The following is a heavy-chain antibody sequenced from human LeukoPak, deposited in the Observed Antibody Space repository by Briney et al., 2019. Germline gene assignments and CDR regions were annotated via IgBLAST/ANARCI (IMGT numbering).Heavy chain of an antibody. CDR1: GGSFSGYY. J-gene: IGHJ4*02. Sequence: SETLSLTCAVYGGSFSGYYWSWIRQPPGKGLEWIGEINHSGSTNYNPSHKSRVTISVDTSKNQFSLKLSSVTAADTAVYYCARGRFRGIYFDYWGQGTLVTVSS. CDR2: INHSGST. D-gene: IGHD3-16*01. V-gene: IGHV4-34*01. CDR3: ARGRFRGIYFDY.